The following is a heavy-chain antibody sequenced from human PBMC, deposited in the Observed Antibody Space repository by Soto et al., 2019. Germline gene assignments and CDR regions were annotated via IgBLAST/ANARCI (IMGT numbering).Heavy chain of an antibody. V-gene: IGHV4-59*01. CDR3: ARGRSRDDFWSGIGGAPYYYYYMDV. J-gene: IGHJ6*03. D-gene: IGHD3-3*01. CDR2: IYYSGST. CDR1: GGSISSYY. Sequence: SETLSLTCTVSGGSISSYYWSWIRQPPGKGLEWIGYIYYSGSTNYNPSLKSRVTISVDTSKNQFSLKLSSVTAADTAVYYCARGRSRDDFWSGIGGAPYYYYYMDVWGKRTTVTVSS.